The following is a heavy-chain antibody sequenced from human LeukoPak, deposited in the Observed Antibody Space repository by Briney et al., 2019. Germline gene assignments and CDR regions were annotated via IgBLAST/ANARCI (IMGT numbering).Heavy chain of an antibody. Sequence: ALKVSCKASAGTFSSYAISWVLQPPGQGLEWMGGIIPIDGTANYAQKFQDRVTITADESTSTAYMELSSLRSEDTAVYYCARVYDTTFDYWGQGTLVTVSS. CDR1: AGTFSSYA. CDR3: ARVYDTTFDY. D-gene: IGHD1-1*01. J-gene: IGHJ4*02. V-gene: IGHV1-69*01. CDR2: IIPIDGTA.